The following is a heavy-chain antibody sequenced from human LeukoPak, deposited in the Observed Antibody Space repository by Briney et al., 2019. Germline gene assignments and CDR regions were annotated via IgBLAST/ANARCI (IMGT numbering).Heavy chain of an antibody. CDR2: IRYDGSNK. V-gene: IGHV3-30*02. Sequence: PGGSLRLSCAASGFTFSGYGMHWVRQAPGKGLEWVAFIRYDGSNKYYADSVKGRFTISRDNSKNTLYLQMNSLRAEDTAVYYCAKDQGGAMVITQYFDYWGQGTLVTVSS. CDR1: GFTFSGYG. CDR3: AKDQGGAMVITQYFDY. J-gene: IGHJ4*02. D-gene: IGHD3-22*01.